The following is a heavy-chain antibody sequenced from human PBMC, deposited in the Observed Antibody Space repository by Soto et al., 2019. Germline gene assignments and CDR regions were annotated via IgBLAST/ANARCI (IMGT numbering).Heavy chain of an antibody. V-gene: IGHV4-39*01. CDR2: IYYTGTS. CDR1: RVSRGSIIYY. Sequence: CLPGXVSRVSRGSIIYYGDFILHPPGKGLEWIWTIYYTGTSNYNPALKSRVTISVDTSKNQFSLNLSSVTAADTAVYYCTRHEIGVVVKEAIRNWGQGSLVTV. D-gene: IGHD2-15*01. J-gene: IGHJ4*02. CDR3: TRHEIGVVVKEAIRN.